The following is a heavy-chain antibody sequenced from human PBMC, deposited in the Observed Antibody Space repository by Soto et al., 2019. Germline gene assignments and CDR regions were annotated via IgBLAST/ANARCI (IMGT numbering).Heavy chain of an antibody. CDR2: ISYDGSNK. V-gene: IGHV3-30-3*01. CDR3: STLDSSGDPLDH. D-gene: IGHD3-22*01. J-gene: IGHJ4*02. Sequence: PGGSLRLSCAASGFTFSSYAMHWVRQAPGKGLEWVAVISYDGSNKYYADSVKGRFTISRDNSKNTLYLQMNSLRAEDTAVYYCSTLDSSGDPLDHWGQGTLVTVSS. CDR1: GFTFSSYA.